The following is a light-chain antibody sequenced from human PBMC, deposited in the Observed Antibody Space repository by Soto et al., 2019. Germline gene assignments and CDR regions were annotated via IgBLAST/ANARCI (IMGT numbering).Light chain of an antibody. CDR3: QQYDHLPRT. V-gene: IGKV1-33*01. Sequence: DIQMIQSPSSLSASVGDRVTITCQASQELSNDLNWYQQKPGKAPKLLIYDASNLERGVPSRFSGRGSGTDFTFTTSSLQPEDFATYYCQQYDHLPRTFGRGTKVEIK. CDR2: DAS. J-gene: IGKJ1*01. CDR1: QELSND.